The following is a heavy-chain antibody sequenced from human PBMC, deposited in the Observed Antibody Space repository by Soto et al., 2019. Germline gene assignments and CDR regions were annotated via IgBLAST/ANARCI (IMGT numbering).Heavy chain of an antibody. Sequence: GESLKISCKGSGYSFTSYWIGWVRQMPGKGLEWMGIIYPGDSDTRYSPSFQGQVTISADKSISTAYLQWSSLKASDTAMYYCARSITGTTMRYYYYGMDVWGQATTVTVSS. CDR1: GYSFTSYW. CDR2: IYPGDSDT. D-gene: IGHD1-7*01. V-gene: IGHV5-51*01. J-gene: IGHJ6*02. CDR3: ARSITGTTMRYYYYGMDV.